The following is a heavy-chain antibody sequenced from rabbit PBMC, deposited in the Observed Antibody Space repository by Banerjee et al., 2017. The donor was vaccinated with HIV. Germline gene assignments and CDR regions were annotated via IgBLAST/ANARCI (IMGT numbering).Heavy chain of an antibody. J-gene: IGHJ4*01. CDR1: GIDFSSYYY. V-gene: IGHV1S40*01. Sequence: QSLEESGGDLVKPGASLTLTCTASGIDFSSYYYMCWVRQAPGKGLEWIGCIYTSSGSTWYASWVNGRFTISKTSSTTVTLQMTSLTAADTATYFCARSTPYPSGSAYYPYAFNLWGPGTLVTVS. D-gene: IGHD1-1*01. CDR2: IYTSSGST. CDR3: ARSTPYPSGSAYYPYAFNL.